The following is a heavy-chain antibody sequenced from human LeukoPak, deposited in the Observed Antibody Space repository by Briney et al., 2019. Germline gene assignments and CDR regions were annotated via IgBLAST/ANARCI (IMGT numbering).Heavy chain of an antibody. CDR3: SVHGTEEWFDP. D-gene: IGHD5/OR15-5a*01. CDR1: GFTFSNAW. Sequence: GGSLRLSCAAAGFTFSNAWRTWVRQGPGKGGEGVGRIKSIVGGGTGKYDGGVKGRWTISRDDARNGVYRQRNSERNEDTALYYCSVHGTEEWFDPWGLGTLVTVSS. J-gene: IGHJ5*02. CDR2: IKSIVGGGTG. V-gene: IGHV3-15*01.